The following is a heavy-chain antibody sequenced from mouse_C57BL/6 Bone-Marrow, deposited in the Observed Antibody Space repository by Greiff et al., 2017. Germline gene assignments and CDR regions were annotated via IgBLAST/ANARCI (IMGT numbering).Heavy chain of an antibody. V-gene: IGHV5-4*03. CDR3: ARGYYYGSSYGDYAMDY. CDR2: ISDDGSYT. J-gene: IGHJ4*01. CDR1: GFTFSSYA. Sequence: EVKVVESGGGLVKPGGSLKLSCAASGFTFSSYAMSWVRQTPEKRLEWVATISDDGSYTYYPDNVKGRFTISRDNAKNNLYLQMSHLKSEDTAMYCCARGYYYGSSYGDYAMDYWGQGTSVTDSS. D-gene: IGHD1-1*01.